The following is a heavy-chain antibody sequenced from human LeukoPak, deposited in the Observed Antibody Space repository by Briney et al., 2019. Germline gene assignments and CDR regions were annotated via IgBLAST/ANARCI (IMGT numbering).Heavy chain of an antibody. CDR1: GFTFSSYA. Sequence: GGSLRPSCAASGFTFSSYAMSWVRQAPGKGLEWVSAISGSGDSTYYADSVKGRFTISRDISKNTLYLQMNSLRAEDTAVYYCAKGGGDQLHYNWFDPWGQGTLVTVSS. V-gene: IGHV3-23*01. J-gene: IGHJ5*02. CDR3: AKGGGDQLHYNWFDP. CDR2: ISGSGDST. D-gene: IGHD2-2*01.